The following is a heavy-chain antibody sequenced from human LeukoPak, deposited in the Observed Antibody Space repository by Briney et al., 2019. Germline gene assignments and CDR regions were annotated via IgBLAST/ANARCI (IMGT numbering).Heavy chain of an antibody. Sequence: PGGSLRLSCAASGFTFSSYAMSWVRQAPGKGLEWVSAISGSGGRTYYADSVKGRYTISRDNSKNPLYLQMNSLRAEDTAVYYCAKSGQSGTTRWFFDYWGQGTPVTVSS. V-gene: IGHV3-23*01. D-gene: IGHD1-1*01. CDR1: GFTFSSYA. J-gene: IGHJ4*02. CDR3: AKSGQSGTTRWFFDY. CDR2: ISGSGGRT.